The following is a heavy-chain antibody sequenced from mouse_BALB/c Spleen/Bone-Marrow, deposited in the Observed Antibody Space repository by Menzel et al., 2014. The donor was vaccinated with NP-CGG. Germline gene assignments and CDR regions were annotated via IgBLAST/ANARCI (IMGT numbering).Heavy chain of an antibody. D-gene: IGHD2-4*01. CDR2: INPYNDGT. V-gene: IGHV1-14*01. Sequence: VQLQQPGPELVKPGASVKMSSKASGYTFTSYVMHWVKQKPGQGLEWIGHINPYNDGTKYNEKFKGKATLTSDKSSSTAYMELSSLTSEDSAVYYCARDGDYDWFAYWGQGTLVTVSA. CDR3: ARDGDYDWFAY. CDR1: GYTFTSYV. J-gene: IGHJ3*01.